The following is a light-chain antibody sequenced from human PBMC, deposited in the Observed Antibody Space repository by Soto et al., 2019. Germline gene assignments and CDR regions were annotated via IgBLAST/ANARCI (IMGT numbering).Light chain of an antibody. CDR3: QHYGSSPPDT. V-gene: IGKV3-20*01. CDR2: GTS. Sequence: EIVLTQSPGTLSLSLGERATLSCRASQSVSGTYSAWYQQKPGQAPRLLIYGTSKRAAGIPDRFSGSGSGTDFSLTISRLEPEDFAVDYCQHYGSSPPDTFGQGTKLEIK. CDR1: QSVSGTY. J-gene: IGKJ2*01.